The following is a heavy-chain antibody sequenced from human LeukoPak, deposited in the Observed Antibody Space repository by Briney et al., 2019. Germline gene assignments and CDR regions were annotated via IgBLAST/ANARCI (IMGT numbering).Heavy chain of an antibody. V-gene: IGHV3-9*01. CDR3: ARWGSSSYGSGSYPMSNWFDP. Sequence: GGSLRLSCAASGFTFDDYAMHWVRQAPGKGLEWVSGISWNSGSIGYADSVKGRFTISRDNAKNSLYLQMNSLRAEDTAVYYCARWGSSSYGSGSYPMSNWFDPWGQGTLVTVSS. CDR1: GFTFDDYA. J-gene: IGHJ5*02. D-gene: IGHD3-10*01. CDR2: ISWNSGSI.